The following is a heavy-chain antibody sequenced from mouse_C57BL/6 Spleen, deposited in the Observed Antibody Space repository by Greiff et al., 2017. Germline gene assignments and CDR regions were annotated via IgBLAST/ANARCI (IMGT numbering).Heavy chain of an antibody. CDR2: ISSGSSTI. CDR3: ARGDY. CDR1: GFTFSAYG. J-gene: IGHJ4*01. V-gene: IGHV5-17*01. Sequence: EVQRVESGGGLVKPGGSLKLSCAASGFTFSAYGMHWVRQAPEKGLEWVAYISSGSSTIYYADTVKGRFTISRDNAKNTLFLQMTSLRSEDTAMYYCARGDYWGQGTSVTVSS.